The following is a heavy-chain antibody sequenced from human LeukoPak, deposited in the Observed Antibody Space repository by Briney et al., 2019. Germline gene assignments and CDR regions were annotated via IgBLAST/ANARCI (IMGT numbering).Heavy chain of an antibody. J-gene: IGHJ6*02. Sequence: SETLSLTCTVSGGSISTYYWSWVRQPPGKGLEWVGYIYYSGSTNYNPSLGSRVTISVDTSKNQFSLKLSSVTAADTAVYYCTRQALLGGYYYTLDVWGQGTTVTVSS. V-gene: IGHV4-59*08. CDR1: GGSISTYY. CDR3: TRQALLGGYYYTLDV. D-gene: IGHD7-27*01. CDR2: IYYSGST.